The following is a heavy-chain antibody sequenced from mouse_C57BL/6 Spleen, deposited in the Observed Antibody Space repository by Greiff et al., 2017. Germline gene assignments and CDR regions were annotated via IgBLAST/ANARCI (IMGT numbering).Heavy chain of an antibody. J-gene: IGHJ4*01. CDR1: GFSLTSYG. CDR2: IWSGGST. V-gene: IGHV2-2*01. D-gene: IGHD1-1*01. Sequence: QVQLKESGPGLVQPSQSLSITCTVSGFSLTSYGAHWVRQSPGKGLEWLGVIWSGGSTDYNAAFISRLSISKDNSKSQVFFKMNSLQADDTAIYYCARNPGFHAVVPRDYWGQGTSVTVSS. CDR3: ARNPGFHAVVPRDY.